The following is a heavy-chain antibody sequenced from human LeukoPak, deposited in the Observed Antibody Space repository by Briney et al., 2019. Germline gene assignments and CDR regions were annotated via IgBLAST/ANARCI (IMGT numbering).Heavy chain of an antibody. D-gene: IGHD6-13*01. Sequence: ASVKVSCKASGGTFSSYAISWVRQAPGQGLEWMGGIIPIFGTANYAQKFQGRVTMTRDTSISTAYMELSRLRSDDTAVYYCARAFEYSSSWSNFDYWGQGTLVTVSS. J-gene: IGHJ4*02. CDR2: IIPIFGTA. CDR1: GGTFSSYA. CDR3: ARAFEYSSSWSNFDY. V-gene: IGHV1-69*05.